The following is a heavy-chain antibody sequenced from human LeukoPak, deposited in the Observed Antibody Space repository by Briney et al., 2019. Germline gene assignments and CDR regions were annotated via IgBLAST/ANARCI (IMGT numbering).Heavy chain of an antibody. D-gene: IGHD6-19*01. Sequence: PGGSLRLSCAASGFTFDDYAMHWVRQAPGKGLEWVSGISWNSGSIGYADSVKGRFTISRDNAKNSLYLQMNSLRAEDTAVYYCARGTASSSGWYHDYYYYMDVWGKGTTVTISS. V-gene: IGHV3-9*01. CDR1: GFTFDDYA. CDR2: ISWNSGSI. J-gene: IGHJ6*03. CDR3: ARGTASSSGWYHDYYYYMDV.